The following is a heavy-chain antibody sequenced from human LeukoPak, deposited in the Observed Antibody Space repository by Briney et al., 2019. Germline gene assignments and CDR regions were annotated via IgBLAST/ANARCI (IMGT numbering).Heavy chain of an antibody. J-gene: IGHJ4*02. Sequence: ASVKVSCKASGYTFTGYYMHWVRQAPGQGLEWMGWINPNSGGTNYAQKFQGRVTMTRDTSISTAYMELSGLRSDDTAVYYCARAPSGSVLNGGRYFDYWGQGTLVTVSS. CDR1: GYTFTGYY. CDR3: ARAPSGSVLNGGRYFDY. CDR2: INPNSGGT. V-gene: IGHV1-2*02. D-gene: IGHD1-26*01.